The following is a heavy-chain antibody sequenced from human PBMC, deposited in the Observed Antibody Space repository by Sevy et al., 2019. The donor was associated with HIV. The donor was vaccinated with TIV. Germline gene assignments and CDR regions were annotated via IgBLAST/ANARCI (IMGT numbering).Heavy chain of an antibody. Sequence: GGSLRLSCAASGFSFSDYYMSWIRQPPGKGLEWVSYISSSGSTIYYADSMKGRFSISRDNAKNSLYLQMNSLRAEDTAVYFCARTSQSTAMLTYWGQGTLVTVSS. CDR2: ISSSGSTI. V-gene: IGHV3-11*01. CDR1: GFSFSDYY. D-gene: IGHD5-18*01. CDR3: ARTSQSTAMLTY. J-gene: IGHJ4*02.